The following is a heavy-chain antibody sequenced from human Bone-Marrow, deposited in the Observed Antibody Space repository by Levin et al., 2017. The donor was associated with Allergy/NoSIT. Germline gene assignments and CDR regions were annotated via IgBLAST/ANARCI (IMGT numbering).Heavy chain of an antibody. Sequence: GESLKISCKASGYSFSIYYIAWVRQMPGKGLEWMGIIYPGDSDARYRPSFEGQVTISADKSISAAFLEWNSLKAADTAIYYCARRESGGWFYDSWGQGTLVTVSS. CDR3: ARRESGGWFYDS. V-gene: IGHV5-51*01. J-gene: IGHJ4*02. CDR2: IYPGDSDA. CDR1: GYSFSIYY. D-gene: IGHD6-19*01.